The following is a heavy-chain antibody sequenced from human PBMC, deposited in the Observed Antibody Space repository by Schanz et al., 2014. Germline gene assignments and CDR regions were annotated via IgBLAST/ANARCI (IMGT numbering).Heavy chain of an antibody. CDR3: AKDLAAVGVFDY. D-gene: IGHD6-13*01. Sequence: EVQLVESGGGLVKPGGSLRLSCVVSGFTFRSYNMNWVRQAPGKGLEWVSALTGSGTTTYYADSVKGRFTISRDNSKNTLDLQMNSLRAEDTAIYYCAKDLAAVGVFDYWGQGSLVTVSP. CDR1: GFTFRSYN. V-gene: IGHV3-23*04. J-gene: IGHJ4*02. CDR2: LTGSGTTT.